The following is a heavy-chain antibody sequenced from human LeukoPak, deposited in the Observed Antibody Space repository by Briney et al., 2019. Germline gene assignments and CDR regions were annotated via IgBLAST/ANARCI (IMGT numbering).Heavy chain of an antibody. J-gene: IGHJ4*02. CDR3: ATRLGYCSSTSCYTFDY. CDR1: GGSISSSSYY. D-gene: IGHD2-2*02. CDR2: IYYSGST. Sequence: SETLSLTCTVSGGSISSSSYYWGWIRQPPGKGLEWIGSIYYSGSTYYNPSLKSRVTISVDTSKNQFSLKLSSVTAADTAVYYCATRLGYCSSTSCYTFDYWGQGTLVTVSS. V-gene: IGHV4-39*07.